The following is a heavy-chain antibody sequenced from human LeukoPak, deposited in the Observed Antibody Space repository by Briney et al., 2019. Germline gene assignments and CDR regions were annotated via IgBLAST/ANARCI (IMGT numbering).Heavy chain of an antibody. Sequence: SETLSLTCAVYGGSFSGYYWSWIRQPPGKGLEWIGEINHSGSTNYNPSLKSRVTISVDTSKNQFSLKLSSMTAADTAVYYCARGVGVLRYFDWSPNYFDYWGQGTLVTVSS. CDR1: GGSFSGYY. J-gene: IGHJ4*02. V-gene: IGHV4-34*01. D-gene: IGHD3-9*01. CDR3: ARGVGVLRYFDWSPNYFDY. CDR2: INHSGST.